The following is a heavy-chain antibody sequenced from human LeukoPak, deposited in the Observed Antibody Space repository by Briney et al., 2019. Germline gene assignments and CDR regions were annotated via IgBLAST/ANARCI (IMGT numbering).Heavy chain of an antibody. Sequence: ASVKVSRKASGYTFTSYYMHWVRQAPGQGLEWMGIINPSGGSTSYAQKFQGRVTMTRDTSTSTVYMELSSLRSEDTAVYYCARASYVPRWYYYYGMDVWGQGTTVTVSS. D-gene: IGHD3-16*01. CDR1: GYTFTSYY. V-gene: IGHV1-46*01. J-gene: IGHJ6*02. CDR2: INPSGGST. CDR3: ARASYVPRWYYYYGMDV.